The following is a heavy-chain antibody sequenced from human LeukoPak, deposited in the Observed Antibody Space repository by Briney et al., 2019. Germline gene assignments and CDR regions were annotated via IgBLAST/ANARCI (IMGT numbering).Heavy chain of an antibody. Sequence: SETLSLTCTVSGGSISSSSYYWGWIRQPPGKGLEWIGEINHSGSTNYNPSLKSRVTISISTSKNQFSLKLSSVTAADTAVYYCARHGRYYGSGRYYYYYMDVWGKGTTVTISS. CDR2: INHSGST. D-gene: IGHD3-10*01. CDR1: GGSISSSSYY. V-gene: IGHV4-39*01. J-gene: IGHJ6*03. CDR3: ARHGRYYGSGRYYYYYMDV.